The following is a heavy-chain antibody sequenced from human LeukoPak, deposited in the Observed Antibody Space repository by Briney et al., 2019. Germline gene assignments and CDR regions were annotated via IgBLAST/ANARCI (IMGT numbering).Heavy chain of an antibody. D-gene: IGHD2-21*01. CDR3: ARGIAPIDY. J-gene: IGHJ4*02. CDR1: GFTFSSYS. V-gene: IGHV4-39*07. Sequence: AGSLRLSCAASGFTFSSYSMNWVRQPPGKGLEWIGSIYYSGSTYYNPSLKSRVTISVDTSKNQFSLKLSSVTAADTAVYYCARGIAPIDYWGQGTLVTVSS. CDR2: IYYSGST.